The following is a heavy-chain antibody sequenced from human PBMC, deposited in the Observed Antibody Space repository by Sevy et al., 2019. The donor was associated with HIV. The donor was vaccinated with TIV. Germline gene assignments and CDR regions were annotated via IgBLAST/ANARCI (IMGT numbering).Heavy chain of an antibody. J-gene: IGHJ6*03. Sequence: ASVKVSCKASGGTFSSYAISWVRQAPGQGLEWIGGIIPIFGTANYAQKFQGRVTITADESTSTAYMELSSLRSEDTAVYYCARAGGYERHYYYYYMDVWGKGTTVTVSS. CDR1: GGTFSSYA. CDR2: IIPIFGTA. D-gene: IGHD5-12*01. CDR3: ARAGGYERHYYYYYMDV. V-gene: IGHV1-69*13.